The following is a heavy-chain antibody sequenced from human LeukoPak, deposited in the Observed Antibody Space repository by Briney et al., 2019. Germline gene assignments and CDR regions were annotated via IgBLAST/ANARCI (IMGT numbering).Heavy chain of an antibody. CDR2: IIPIFGTA. D-gene: IGHD3-9*01. Sequence: SVKVTCKASGYKFTSYAISWVRQAPGQGLEWMGGIIPIFGTANHAQKFQGRVTITADEFTTTVYMELSSLRSEDTAVYYCARGIRYYDILTGHVKGHDNSYYYYMDVWGQGTAVTISS. CDR1: GYKFTSYA. CDR3: ARGIRYYDILTGHVKGHDNSYYYYMDV. V-gene: IGHV1-69*13. J-gene: IGHJ6*03.